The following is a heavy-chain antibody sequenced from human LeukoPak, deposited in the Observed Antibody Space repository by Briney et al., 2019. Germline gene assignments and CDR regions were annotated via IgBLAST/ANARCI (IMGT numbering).Heavy chain of an antibody. CDR2: ISDDASKT. CDR3: ARGPPDGSGSYYPGDY. J-gene: IGHJ4*02. CDR1: GFAFRSYG. D-gene: IGHD3-10*01. Sequence: PGGSLRLSCAASGFAFRSYGMTWVRQAPGKGLEWVSAISDDASKTYYADSVRGRFAISRDNAENTLYLHMSSLRDEDTAVYFCARGPPDGSGSYYPGDYWGQGTLVTVSS. V-gene: IGHV3-23*01.